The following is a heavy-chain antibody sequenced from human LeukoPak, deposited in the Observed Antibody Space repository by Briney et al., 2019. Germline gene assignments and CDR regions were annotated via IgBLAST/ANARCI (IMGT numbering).Heavy chain of an antibody. CDR1: GFTFSNAW. J-gene: IGHJ4*02. Sequence: NTGGSQRLSWAASGFTFSNAWMSWVRQAPGKGLEWVGRIKSKTDGGTPDYAAPVKGIFTIRRDDSNNTLYLQMNSLTAEDTAVYYCTTEVYWGQGTLVTVSS. CDR2: IKSKTDGGTP. CDR3: TTEVY. V-gene: IGHV3-15*01.